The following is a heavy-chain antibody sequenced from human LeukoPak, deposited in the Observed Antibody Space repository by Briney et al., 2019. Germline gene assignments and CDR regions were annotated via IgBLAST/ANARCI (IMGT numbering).Heavy chain of an antibody. CDR2: ISGSGGST. Sequence: GGSLRLSCAASGFTFSSYAMNWVRQAPGQGLEWVSTISGSGGSTYYADSVKGRFTISRDNSKNTLYLQMNSLRAKDTAVYYCAKGAMTTVTPRGLGDAFDIWGQGTMVTVSS. CDR1: GFTFSSYA. D-gene: IGHD4-17*01. J-gene: IGHJ3*02. V-gene: IGHV3-23*01. CDR3: AKGAMTTVTPRGLGDAFDI.